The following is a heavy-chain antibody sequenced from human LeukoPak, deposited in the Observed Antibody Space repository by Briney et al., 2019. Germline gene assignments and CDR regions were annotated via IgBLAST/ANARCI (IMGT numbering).Heavy chain of an antibody. CDR1: GSTFSNAW. D-gene: IGHD5-18*01. CDR2: IKSKTDDGTT. Sequence: GGSLRLSCAASGSTFSNAWMSWVRQAPGKGLEWVGRIKSKTDDGTTDYTAPVKGRFTISRDDSKNTLYLQMNSLKTEDTAVYYCTTDRRYSYGYYFDYWGQGTLVTVSS. V-gene: IGHV3-15*01. CDR3: TTDRRYSYGYYFDY. J-gene: IGHJ4*02.